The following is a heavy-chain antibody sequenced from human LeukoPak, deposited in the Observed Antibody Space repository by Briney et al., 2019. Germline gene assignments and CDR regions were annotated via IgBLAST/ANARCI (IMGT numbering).Heavy chain of an antibody. D-gene: IGHD3-22*01. CDR3: AKVRDDSSGYYYSYYFDY. CDR1: GFTFSSYA. V-gene: IGHV3-23*01. J-gene: IGHJ4*02. Sequence: GGSLRLSCAASGFTFSSYAMSWVRQAPGKGLEWASAISGSGGSTYYADSVKGRFTISRDNSKNTLYLQMNSLRAEDTAVYYCAKVRDDSSGYYYSYYFDYWGQGTLVTVSS. CDR2: ISGSGGST.